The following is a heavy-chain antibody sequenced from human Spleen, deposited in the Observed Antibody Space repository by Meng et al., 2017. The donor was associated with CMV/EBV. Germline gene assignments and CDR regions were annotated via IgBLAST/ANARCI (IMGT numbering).Heavy chain of an antibody. CDR2: ISYDGSNK. CDR1: GFTFSSYA. V-gene: IGHV3-30*04. J-gene: IGHJ4*02. D-gene: IGHD4-17*01. CDR3: ASLTTVTIIDY. Sequence: GESLKISCAASGFTFSSYAMHWVRQAPGKGLEWVAVISYDGSNKYYADSVKGRFTISRDNSKNTLYLQMNSLRAEDTAVYYCASLTTVTIIDYWGQGTLVTVSS.